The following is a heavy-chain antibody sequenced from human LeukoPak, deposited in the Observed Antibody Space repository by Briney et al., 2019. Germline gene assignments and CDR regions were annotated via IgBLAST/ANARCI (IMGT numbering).Heavy chain of an antibody. CDR1: GGSISSSNYY. CDR3: ARPTIRYCSGGACPNDGSDY. D-gene: IGHD2-15*01. Sequence: SETLSLTCTVSGGSISSSNYYWGWIRQPPVKGLEWIGSIYYSGSTYYSPSLKSRVTISVDTSKNQFSLKLSSVTAADTAVYYCARPTIRYCSGGACPNDGSDYWVQGTLVTVSS. CDR2: IYYSGST. V-gene: IGHV4-39*07. J-gene: IGHJ4*02.